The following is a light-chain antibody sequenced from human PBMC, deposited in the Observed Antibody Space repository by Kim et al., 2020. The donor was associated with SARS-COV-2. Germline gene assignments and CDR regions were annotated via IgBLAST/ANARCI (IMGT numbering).Light chain of an antibody. CDR3: QQYGTSPLS. CDR2: GVS. J-gene: IGKJ5*01. Sequence: DIVLTQSPGTVSLSPGETTTLSCRASLSIISNYLAWYQQKPGQAPRLLVYGVSSRATGIPDRFSGSGSGIDFTLTIGGLEPEDSAVYFCQQYGTSPLSFGQGTRLEIK. CDR1: LSIISNY. V-gene: IGKV3-20*01.